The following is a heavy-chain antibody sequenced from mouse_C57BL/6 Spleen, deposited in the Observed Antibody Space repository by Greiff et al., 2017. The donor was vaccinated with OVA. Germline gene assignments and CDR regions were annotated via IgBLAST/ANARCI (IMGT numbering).Heavy chain of an antibody. J-gene: IGHJ3*01. Sequence: EVKLVESGGGLVQPKGSLKLSCAASGFSFNTYAMNWVRQAPGKGLEWVARIRSKSNNYATYYADSVKDRFTISRDDSESMLYLQMNNLKTEDTAMYYGVRHSYGSSYWALFAYWGQGTLVTVSA. D-gene: IGHD1-1*01. CDR2: IRSKSNNYAT. CDR1: GFSFNTYA. V-gene: IGHV10-1*01. CDR3: VRHSYGSSYWALFAY.